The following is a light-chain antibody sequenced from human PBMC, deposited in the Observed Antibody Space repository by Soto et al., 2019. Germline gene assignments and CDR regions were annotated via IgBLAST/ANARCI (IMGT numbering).Light chain of an antibody. CDR3: SSYTSNNTLV. Sequence: QSALTQPASVSGSPGQSITISCTGTSSDIGGYNYVSWFQQHPGKAPKLMIYEVRNRPSGVSNRISGSKSGNTASLTISGLQAEDETDYYCSSYTSNNTLVFGTGTKVTVL. CDR1: SSDIGGYNY. CDR2: EVR. J-gene: IGLJ1*01. V-gene: IGLV2-14*01.